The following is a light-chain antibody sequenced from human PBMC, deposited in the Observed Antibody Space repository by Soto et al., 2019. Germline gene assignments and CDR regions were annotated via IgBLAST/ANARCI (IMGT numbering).Light chain of an antibody. CDR2: EVS. CDR1: SSDVGSYSS. Sequence: QSALTQPASVSGSPGQSITISCTGTSSDVGSYSSVSWYQQHPGKAPKLILYEVSYRPSGVSNRFSGSKSDNTASLTISGLQAEDESDYYCSSYTVGGTVFGTGTKVTVL. J-gene: IGLJ1*01. V-gene: IGLV2-14*01. CDR3: SSYTVGGTV.